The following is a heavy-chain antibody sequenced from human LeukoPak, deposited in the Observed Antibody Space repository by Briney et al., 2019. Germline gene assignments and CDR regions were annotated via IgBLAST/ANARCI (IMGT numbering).Heavy chain of an antibody. CDR2: ISSSSSYI. Sequence: GRCLRLACAASGFTFSSYSMNWVRQQARNWMGWVSSISSSSSYIYYADSVKGRFTISRDNAKNSLYLQMNSLRAEDTAVYYCARDPGGYSSGWYDYWGQGTLVTVSS. J-gene: IGHJ4*02. CDR1: GFTFSSYS. V-gene: IGHV3-21*01. D-gene: IGHD6-19*01. CDR3: ARDPGGYSSGWYDY.